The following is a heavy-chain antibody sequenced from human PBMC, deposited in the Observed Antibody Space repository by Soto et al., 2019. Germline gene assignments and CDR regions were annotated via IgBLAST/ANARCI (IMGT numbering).Heavy chain of an antibody. Sequence: SETLSLTCTFSDGSISSYYWSCIRQPPGKGLEWIGYIYYSGSTNYNPSLKSRVTISVDTSKNQFSLKLSSVTAADTAVYYCARSHSSYWNYFYYGMDVWGQGTTVTVSS. CDR3: ARSHSSYWNYFYYGMDV. CDR2: IYYSGST. V-gene: IGHV4-59*01. J-gene: IGHJ6*02. CDR1: DGSISSYY. D-gene: IGHD1-1*01.